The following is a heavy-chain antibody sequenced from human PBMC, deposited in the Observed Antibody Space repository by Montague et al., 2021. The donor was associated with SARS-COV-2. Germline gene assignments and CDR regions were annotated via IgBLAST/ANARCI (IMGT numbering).Heavy chain of an antibody. CDR1: GFTFSSYW. CDR2: INSDGSST. D-gene: IGHD6-13*01. J-gene: IGHJ6*02. V-gene: IGHV3-74*01. Sequence: SLRLSCAASGFTFSSYWMHWVRQAPGKGLVWVSRINSDGSSTSYADSVKGRFTISRDNAKNTQYLQMNSPRAEDTAVYYCARSGQQLVHPLATLYYYYGMDVWGQGTTVTVSS. CDR3: ARSGQQLVHPLATLYYYYGMDV.